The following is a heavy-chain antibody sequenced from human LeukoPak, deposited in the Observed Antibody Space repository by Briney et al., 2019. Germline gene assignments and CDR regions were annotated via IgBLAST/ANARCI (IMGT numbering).Heavy chain of an antibody. J-gene: IGHJ5*02. CDR3: ARRLLWFGDLRFDP. V-gene: IGHV4-34*01. CDR2: INHSGST. Sequence: PSETLSLTCAVYGGSFSGYYWSWIRQPPGKGLEWIGEINHSGSTNYNPSLKSRVTISVDTSKNQFSLKLSSVTAADTAVYYCARRLLWFGDLRFDPWGQGTLVTVSS. CDR1: GGSFSGYY. D-gene: IGHD3-10*01.